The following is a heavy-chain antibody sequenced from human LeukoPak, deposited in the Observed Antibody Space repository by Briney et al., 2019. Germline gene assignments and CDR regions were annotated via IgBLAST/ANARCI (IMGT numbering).Heavy chain of an antibody. D-gene: IGHD3-3*01. CDR2: ITSRGSFT. CDR3: ARGDFWSDYYRYFEY. Sequence: PGGSLRLSCAASGFTFSDYYMSWIRQAPGKGLEWVSYITSRGSFTYFGDSVKGRFTISRDNAKNSLYLQMNRLRAEDTAVYYCARGDFWSDYYRYFEYWGQGTLVTVPS. CDR1: GFTFSDYY. V-gene: IGHV3-11*01. J-gene: IGHJ4*02.